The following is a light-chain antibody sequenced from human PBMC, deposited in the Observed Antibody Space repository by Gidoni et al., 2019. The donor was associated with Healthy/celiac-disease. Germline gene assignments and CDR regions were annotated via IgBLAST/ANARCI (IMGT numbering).Light chain of an antibody. CDR3: NSRDSSGNHLRVV. V-gene: IGLV3-19*01. CDR2: GKN. CDR1: SLRSYY. Sequence: SSELTQDPAVSVALGQTVRITCHGDSLRSYYASWYQQKPGQAPVLVLYGKNNRPSGIPDRFSGSSSGNTASLTITGAQAEDEADYYCNSRDSSGNHLRVVFGGGTKLTVL. J-gene: IGLJ2*01.